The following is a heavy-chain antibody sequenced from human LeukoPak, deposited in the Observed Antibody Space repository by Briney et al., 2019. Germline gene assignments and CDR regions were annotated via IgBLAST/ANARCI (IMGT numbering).Heavy chain of an antibody. D-gene: IGHD1-1*01. CDR2: INHRGDT. Sequence: PSETLSLTCAVYGGSFSSYYWSWIRQSPGKGLEWIAEINHRGDTNYNPSVKSRVTISVDTSKNQFSLKVTSLTAADTAVYYCARGPTISKTGYLDYWGQGTLVTVSS. CDR1: GGSFSSYY. CDR3: ARGPTISKTGYLDY. V-gene: IGHV4-34*01. J-gene: IGHJ4*03.